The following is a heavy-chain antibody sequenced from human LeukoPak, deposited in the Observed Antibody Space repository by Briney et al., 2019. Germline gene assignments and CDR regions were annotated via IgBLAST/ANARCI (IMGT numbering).Heavy chain of an antibody. CDR1: GVSISSGGYY. D-gene: IGHD3-22*01. V-gene: IGHV4-31*03. J-gene: IGHJ4*02. CDR3: ARDLDSSGFDY. CDR2: IYYSGST. Sequence: SATLSLTCTVSGVSISSGGYYWSWVRQHPGKGLEWIGHIYYSGSTYYNPSLKSRVTISVDTSKNQFSLKLSSVTAADTAVYYCARDLDSSGFDYWGQGTLVTVSS.